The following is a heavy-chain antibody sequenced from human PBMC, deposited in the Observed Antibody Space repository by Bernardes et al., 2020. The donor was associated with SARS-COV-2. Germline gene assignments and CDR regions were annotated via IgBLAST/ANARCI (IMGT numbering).Heavy chain of an antibody. CDR2: LTSSSRYQ. D-gene: IGHD1-7*01. CDR1: EFTFRSSA. J-gene: IGHJ4*02. CDR3: ARESDWNYVFDY. Sequence: GCSLRLSCAASEFTFRSSAMSWVRQAPGKGLAWVSSLTSSSRYQYYADSVKGRFTISRDNAKNSLYLQMNSLRAEDTAVYFCARESDWNYVFDYWGQGTLVTVSS. V-gene: IGHV3-21*01.